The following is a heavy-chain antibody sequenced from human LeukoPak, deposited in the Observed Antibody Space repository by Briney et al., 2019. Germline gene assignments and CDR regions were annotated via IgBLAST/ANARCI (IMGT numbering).Heavy chain of an antibody. Sequence: GGSLRLSCAASGFTFSSYGMHWVRQAPGKGLEWVAVISYDGSNKYYADSVKGRFTISRDNAKNSLYLQMNSLRAEDTAVYYCARDRSGYDFLGIPKEYYFDYWGQGTLVTVSS. CDR2: ISYDGSNK. V-gene: IGHV3-30*03. CDR3: ARDRSGYDFLGIPKEYYFDY. CDR1: GFTFSSYG. J-gene: IGHJ4*02. D-gene: IGHD5-12*01.